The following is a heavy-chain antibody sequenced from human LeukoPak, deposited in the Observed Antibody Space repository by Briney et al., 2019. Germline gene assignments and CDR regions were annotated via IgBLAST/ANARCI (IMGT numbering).Heavy chain of an antibody. J-gene: IGHJ6*02. CDR2: MNPNSGNT. CDR1: GYTFTSYD. V-gene: IGHV1-8*01. CDR3: AREMGYCSGGSCYSYGMDV. D-gene: IGHD2-15*01. Sequence: ASVKVSCKASGYTFTSYDINWVRQATGQGLEWMGWMNPNSGNTGYAQKFQGRVTMTRNTSISTAYIELSSLRSEDTAVYYCAREMGYCSGGSCYSYGMDVWGQGTTVTVSS.